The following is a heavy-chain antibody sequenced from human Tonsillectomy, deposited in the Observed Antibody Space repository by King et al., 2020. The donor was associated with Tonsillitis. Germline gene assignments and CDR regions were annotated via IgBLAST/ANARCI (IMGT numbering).Heavy chain of an antibody. CDR1: GYTLTSYG. CDR2: ISAFNGDT. J-gene: IGHJ3*02. CDR3: AREIIASGSYYPDAFDR. V-gene: IGHV1-18*04. D-gene: IGHD3-10*01. Sequence: VQLVESGAEVKKPGASVKVSCKASGYTLTSYGISWVRQAPGQGLEWMGWISAFNGDTNYAQNLQARVTMTTDTSTSTAYMELRSLRSDDTAVYYCAREIIASGSYYPDAFDRWGQGTMVTVSS.